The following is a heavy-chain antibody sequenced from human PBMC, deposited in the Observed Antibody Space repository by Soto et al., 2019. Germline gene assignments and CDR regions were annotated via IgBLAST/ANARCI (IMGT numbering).Heavy chain of an antibody. CDR3: ARLGTLTGYVY. CDR1: GFTFSGYW. D-gene: IGHD3-9*01. J-gene: IGHJ4*02. CDR2: IKQDGSEK. V-gene: IGHV3-7*01. Sequence: GGSLRLSCAASGFTFSGYWMSWVRQAPGKGLEWVANIKQDGSEKYYVDSVKGRFTISRDNAKNSLFLQMDSLRAGDTAVYYCARLGTLTGYVYWGQGALVTVSS.